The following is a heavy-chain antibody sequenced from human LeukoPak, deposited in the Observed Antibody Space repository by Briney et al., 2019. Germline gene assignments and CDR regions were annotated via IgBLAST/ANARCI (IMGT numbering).Heavy chain of an antibody. Sequence: SETLSLTCGVSGGSITSTNYWTWIRQPPGRGLEWIGYIYYSGSTYYNPSLKSRLTMSIDMSKKQFSLKLSSVTTADTAVYYCARDVVSTAHYFDYWGQGTLVIVSS. J-gene: IGHJ4*02. CDR3: ARDVVSTAHYFDY. CDR1: GGSITSTNY. V-gene: IGHV4-30-4*01. CDR2: IYYSGST. D-gene: IGHD5/OR15-5a*01.